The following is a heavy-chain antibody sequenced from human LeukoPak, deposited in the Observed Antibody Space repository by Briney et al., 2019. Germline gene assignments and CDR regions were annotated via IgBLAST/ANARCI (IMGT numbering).Heavy chain of an antibody. CDR3: ARGQLGDY. CDR2: INHSGST. Sequence: SETLSLTCAVYGGSFSGYYWSWIRQPPGKELEWIGEINHSGSTNYNPSLKSRVTISVDTSKNQFSLKLSSVTAADTAVYYCARGQLGDYWGQGTLVTVSS. D-gene: IGHD3-16*01. J-gene: IGHJ4*02. CDR1: GGSFSGYY. V-gene: IGHV4-34*01.